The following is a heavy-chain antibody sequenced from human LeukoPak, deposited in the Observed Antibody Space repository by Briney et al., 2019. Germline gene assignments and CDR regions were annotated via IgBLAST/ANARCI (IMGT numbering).Heavy chain of an antibody. CDR3: ARDSMIVEFDY. CDR2: ISYDGSNK. CDR1: GFTFSSYA. Sequence: GGSLRLSCAASGFTFSSYAMHWVRQAPGKGLEWVAVISYDGSNKYYADSVKGRFTISRDNSKNTLYLQMNSLRAEDTAVYYCARDSMIVEFDYWGQGTLVTVSS. V-gene: IGHV3-30*04. D-gene: IGHD3-22*01. J-gene: IGHJ4*02.